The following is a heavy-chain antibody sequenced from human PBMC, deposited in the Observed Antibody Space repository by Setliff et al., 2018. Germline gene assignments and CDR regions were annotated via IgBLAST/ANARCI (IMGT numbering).Heavy chain of an antibody. CDR2: VSYDGGHE. V-gene: IGHV3-30*04. CDR3: ARARECSGCSTGYYPSFDY. J-gene: IGHJ4*02. Sequence: GGSLRLSCAASGFTFTNYAMHWVRQAPGKGLEWVAVVSYDGGHEAYADSVKGRFTISGDNPKNTLYLQMNSLSADDTALYYCARARECSGCSTGYYPSFDYWGQGTQVTVSS. D-gene: IGHD3-22*01. CDR1: GFTFTNYA.